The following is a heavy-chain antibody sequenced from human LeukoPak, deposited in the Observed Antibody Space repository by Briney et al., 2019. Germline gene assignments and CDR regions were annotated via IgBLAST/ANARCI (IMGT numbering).Heavy chain of an antibody. D-gene: IGHD5/OR15-5a*01. CDR3: VRDESVFDI. J-gene: IGHJ3*02. CDR1: DYTLIDYD. V-gene: IGHV1-18*01. CDR2: ISGYNGNT. Sequence: GASVKVSCKAPDYTLIDYDISWVRQAPGQGLEWMGWISGYNGNTNYAQKLQGRVTMTTDTSSTTAYMELRSLRSDDTAMYYCVRDESVFDIWGQGTMVTVSS.